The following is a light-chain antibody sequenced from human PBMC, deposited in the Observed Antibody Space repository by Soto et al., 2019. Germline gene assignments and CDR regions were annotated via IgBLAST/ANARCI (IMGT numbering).Light chain of an antibody. V-gene: IGKV3-11*01. CDR2: DAS. CDR1: QSVSSY. J-gene: IGKJ5*01. Sequence: EIGLTQSPVTPSLSPGERATLSFRASQSVSSYLAWYQQRPGQAPRLLIYDASNRATGIPARFSGSGSGTDFTLTIDNLEPEDFAIYYCQQRNNWPPITFGQGTRLEIK. CDR3: QQRNNWPPIT.